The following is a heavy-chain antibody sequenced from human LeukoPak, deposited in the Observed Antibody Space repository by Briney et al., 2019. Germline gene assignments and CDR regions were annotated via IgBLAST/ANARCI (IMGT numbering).Heavy chain of an antibody. D-gene: IGHD4-17*01. Sequence: TSETLSLTCTVSGGSISSYYWSWIRQPPGKGLEWIGYIYYSGSTNYNPSLKSRVTISVDTSKNQFSLKLSSVTAADTAVYYCATDYGPWFDPWGQGTLVTVSS. CDR1: GGSISSYY. J-gene: IGHJ5*02. V-gene: IGHV4-59*01. CDR2: IYYSGST. CDR3: ATDYGPWFDP.